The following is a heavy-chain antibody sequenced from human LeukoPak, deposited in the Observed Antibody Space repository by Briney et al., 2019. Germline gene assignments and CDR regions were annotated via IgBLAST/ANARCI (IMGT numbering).Heavy chain of an antibody. CDR2: ISDSGGST. V-gene: IGHV3-23*01. CDR3: AKRGVVIRVILVGFHKEAYYFDS. Sequence: GGSLRLSCAVSGVTLSNYGMSWVRQAPGKGLEWVAGISDSGGSTNYADSVKGRFIISRDSPKNTLYLQMNSLRAEDTAMYFCAKRGVVIRVILVGFHKEAYYFDSWGQGALVTVSS. CDR1: GVTLSNYG. J-gene: IGHJ4*02. D-gene: IGHD3-22*01.